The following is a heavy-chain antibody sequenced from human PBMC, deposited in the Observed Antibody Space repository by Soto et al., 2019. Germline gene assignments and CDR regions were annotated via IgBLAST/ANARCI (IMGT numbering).Heavy chain of an antibody. J-gene: IGHJ6*02. D-gene: IGHD2-8*01. CDR3: AKNGQPPYYYYGMDV. CDR2: ISGYNGDT. CDR1: GYTFSRYG. V-gene: IGHV1-18*01. Sequence: QGQLVQSGVEVKKPGASVKVSCKASGYTFSRYGSSWVRQAPGQGLEWMGWISGYNGDTNYAQKFQGRVTMTIDTSTNTAYMEMSTLTSDDTAVYYCAKNGQPPYYYYGMDVWGQGTTVSVSS.